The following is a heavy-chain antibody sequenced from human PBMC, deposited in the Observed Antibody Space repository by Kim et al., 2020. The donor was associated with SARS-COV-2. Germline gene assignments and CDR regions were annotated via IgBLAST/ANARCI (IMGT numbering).Heavy chain of an antibody. J-gene: IGHJ4*02. V-gene: IGHV1-69*13. D-gene: IGHD5-12*01. CDR2: IIPIFGTA. Sequence: SVKVSCKASGGTFSSYAISWVRQAPGQGLEWMGGIIPIFGTANYAQKFQGRVTITADESTSTAYMELSSLRSEDTAVYYCGRDGVGSGYDWFDYWGQGTLITVSS. CDR3: GRDGVGSGYDWFDY. CDR1: GGTFSSYA.